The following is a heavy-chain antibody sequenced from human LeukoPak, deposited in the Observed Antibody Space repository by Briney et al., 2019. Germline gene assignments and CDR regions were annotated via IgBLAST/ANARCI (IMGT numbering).Heavy chain of an antibody. CDR1: GGSFSGYY. D-gene: IGHD5-12*01. J-gene: IGHJ6*02. Sequence: SETLSLTCAVYGGSFSGYYWSWIRQPPGKGLEWIGEINHSGSTNYNLSLKSRVTISVDTSKNQFSLKLSSVTAADTAVYYCARGETCGYDCYYYGMDVWGQGTTVTVSS. CDR3: ARGETCGYDCYYYGMDV. CDR2: INHSGST. V-gene: IGHV4-34*01.